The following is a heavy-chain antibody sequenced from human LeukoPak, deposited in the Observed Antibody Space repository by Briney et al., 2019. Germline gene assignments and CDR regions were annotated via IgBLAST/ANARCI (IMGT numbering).Heavy chain of an antibody. CDR2: IKSKTDGGTT. CDR3: TTDPNVVGATIPVDY. Sequence: PGGSLRLSCAASGFTFSNAWMSWVRQAPGKGLEWVGRIKSKTDGGTTDYAAPVKGRFTISRDDSKNTLYLQMNSLKTEDTAVYYCTTDPNVVGATIPVDYWGQGTLVTVSS. CDR1: GFTFSNAW. V-gene: IGHV3-15*01. D-gene: IGHD1-26*01. J-gene: IGHJ4*02.